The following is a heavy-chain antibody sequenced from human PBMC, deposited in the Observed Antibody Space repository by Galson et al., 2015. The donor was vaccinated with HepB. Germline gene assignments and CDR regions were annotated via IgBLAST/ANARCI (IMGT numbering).Heavy chain of an antibody. CDR1: GFSLSTSGMC. D-gene: IGHD6-13*01. J-gene: IGHJ4*02. CDR3: ARSMYSSHHASFDY. Sequence: PALVKPTQTLTLTCTFSGFSLSTSGMCVSWIRQPPGKALEWLALIDWDDDKYYSTSLKTRLTISKDTSKNQVVLTMTNMDPVDTATYYCARSMYSSHHASFDYWGQGTLVTVSS. V-gene: IGHV2-70*01. CDR2: IDWDDDK.